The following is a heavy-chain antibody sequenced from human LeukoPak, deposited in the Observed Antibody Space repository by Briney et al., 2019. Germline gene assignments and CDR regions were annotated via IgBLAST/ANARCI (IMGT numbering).Heavy chain of an antibody. J-gene: IGHJ4*02. Sequence: GGSLRLSCAASGFTFSSYSMQWVRQTPGKGLEWVGIMSNSGENTFYGEAVRGRFTISRDNSQNTLYLQMNSLRPEDTAVYYCAKGGASVTRYVDYWGQGTLVTVSS. CDR2: MSNSGENT. V-gene: IGHV3-30*18. CDR3: AKGGASVTRYVDY. D-gene: IGHD4-17*01. CDR1: GFTFSSYS.